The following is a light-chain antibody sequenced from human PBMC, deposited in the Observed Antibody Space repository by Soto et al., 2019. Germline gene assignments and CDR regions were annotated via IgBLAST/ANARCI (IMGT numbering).Light chain of an antibody. CDR2: WAS. CDR1: QSVLYSSNNKNY. J-gene: IGKJ2*01. Sequence: DIVMTQSPDSLAVSLGERATINCKSRQSVLYSSNNKNYLAWYQHKPGQPPNLLIYWASTRESGVPDRFSGSGSGTDFSLTISSLQAEDVAVYYCQQYYSTPPAFGQGTKLEIK. V-gene: IGKV4-1*01. CDR3: QQYYSTPPA.